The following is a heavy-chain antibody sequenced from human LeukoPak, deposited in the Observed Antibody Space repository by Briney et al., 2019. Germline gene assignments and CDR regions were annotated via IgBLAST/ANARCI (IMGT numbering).Heavy chain of an antibody. D-gene: IGHD6-19*01. Sequence: ASVKVSCKASGYTFTSYDINWVRQATGQGLEWMGWMNPNSGNTGYAQKFQGRVTMTRNTSISTAYMELSSLRSEDTAVYYCAKYGKRQWLARRGPDWFDPWGQGTLVTVSP. V-gene: IGHV1-8*01. CDR2: MNPNSGNT. J-gene: IGHJ5*02. CDR3: AKYGKRQWLARRGPDWFDP. CDR1: GYTFTSYD.